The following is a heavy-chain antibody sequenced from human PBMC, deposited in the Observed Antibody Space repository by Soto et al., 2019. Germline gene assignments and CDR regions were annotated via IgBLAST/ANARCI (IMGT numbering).Heavy chain of an antibody. CDR3: AKDREKVYYFDY. J-gene: IGHJ4*02. CDR2: ISYDGSNK. Sequence: QVQLVESGGGVVQPGRSLRLSCAASGFTFSSYGMHWVRQAPGNGLEWVAVISYDGSNKYYADSVKGRFTISRDNSKNTLYLQMNSLRAEDTAVYYCAKDREKVYYFDYWGQGTLVTVSS. D-gene: IGHD1-26*01. CDR1: GFTFSSYG. V-gene: IGHV3-30*18.